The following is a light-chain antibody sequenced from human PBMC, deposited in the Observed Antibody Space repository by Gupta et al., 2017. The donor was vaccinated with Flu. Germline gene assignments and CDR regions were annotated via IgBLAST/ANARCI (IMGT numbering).Light chain of an antibody. J-gene: IGLJ2*01. CDR3: LLSYSCAPVV. Sequence: QAVVTQAPSLTVSPGGTVTLTCGSSTGAVTSGHYPYWFQQKPGQAPRTLIYDTSNHHSWTPARFSGSLLGGKAALTLSGAQPEDEAEYYCLLSYSCAPVVFGGGTKLTVL. CDR1: TGAVTSGHY. CDR2: DTS. V-gene: IGLV7-46*01.